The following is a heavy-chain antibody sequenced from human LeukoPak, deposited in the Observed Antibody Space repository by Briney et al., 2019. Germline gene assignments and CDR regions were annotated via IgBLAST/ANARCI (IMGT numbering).Heavy chain of an antibody. J-gene: IGHJ3*02. CDR2: ISYDGSNK. V-gene: IGHV3-30*18. CDR1: GFTFSSYG. Sequence: GGSLRLSCAASGFTFSSYGMHWVRQAPGKGLEWVAVISYDGSNKYYADSVKGRFTISRDNSKNTLYLQMNSLGAEDTAAYYCAKVWIIAARLGAFDIWGQGTMVTVSS. D-gene: IGHD6-6*01. CDR3: AKVWIIAARLGAFDI.